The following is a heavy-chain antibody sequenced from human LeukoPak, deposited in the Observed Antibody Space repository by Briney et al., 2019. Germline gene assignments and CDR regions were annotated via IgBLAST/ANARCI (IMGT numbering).Heavy chain of an antibody. Sequence: SGGSLSLSCAASGFTFSTYGMHWVRQAPGKGLEWVAVISYDGRNKCYADSVKGRFTISRDNSKNTLYLQMNSLRAEDTAVYYCAKSGAGILWFGELDYWGQGTLVTVSS. CDR3: AKSGAGILWFGELDY. CDR2: ISYDGRNK. D-gene: IGHD3-10*01. CDR1: GFTFSTYG. J-gene: IGHJ4*02. V-gene: IGHV3-30*18.